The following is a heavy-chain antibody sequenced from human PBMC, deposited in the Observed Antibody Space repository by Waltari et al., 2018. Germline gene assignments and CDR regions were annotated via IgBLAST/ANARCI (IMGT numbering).Heavy chain of an antibody. CDR2: IYSGGST. CDR3: AKVDNVGLNNY. V-gene: IGHV3-53*01. J-gene: IGHJ4*02. Sequence: EVQLVESGGDLLQPGVSLILSCAASGFTVGNNFMGWVRQAPGKGLEWVSVIYSGGSTNYIDSVRGRFTISRDSSKNTLYLQMNSLRAEDTAVYYCAKVDNVGLNNYWGQGTLVTVSS. CDR1: GFTVGNNF. D-gene: IGHD1-1*01.